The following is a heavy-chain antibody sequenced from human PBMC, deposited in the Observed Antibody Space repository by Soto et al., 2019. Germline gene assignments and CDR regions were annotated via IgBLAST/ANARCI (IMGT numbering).Heavy chain of an antibody. CDR2: IIPIFGTA. Sequence: SVKVSCKASGGTFSSYATSWVRQAPGQGLEWMGGIIPIFGTANYAQKFQGRVTITADKSTSTAYMELSSLRSEDTAVYYCARSGGYQLPPSPWGQGTLVTVSS. J-gene: IGHJ5*02. V-gene: IGHV1-69*06. D-gene: IGHD2-2*01. CDR1: GGTFSSYA. CDR3: ARSGGYQLPPSP.